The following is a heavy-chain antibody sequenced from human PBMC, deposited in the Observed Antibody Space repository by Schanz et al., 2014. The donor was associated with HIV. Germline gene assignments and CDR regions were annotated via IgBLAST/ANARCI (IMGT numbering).Heavy chain of an antibody. Sequence: QVQLVESGGGVVRPGTSLRLSCAASGFTFSNYAMHWVRQAPGKGLEWVAVISYDGSNKYYADSVKGRFTISRDNSKNTLFLQMNSLRAEDTAMYYCAKDQGDVTGTPFDYWGQGTLVTVSS. CDR1: GFTFSNYA. V-gene: IGHV3-30-3*02. CDR2: ISYDGSNK. J-gene: IGHJ4*02. CDR3: AKDQGDVTGTPFDY. D-gene: IGHD1-20*01.